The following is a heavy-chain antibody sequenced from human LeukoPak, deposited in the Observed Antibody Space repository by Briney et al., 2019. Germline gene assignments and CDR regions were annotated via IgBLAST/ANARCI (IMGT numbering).Heavy chain of an antibody. CDR3: ARAPITMVRGSWFDP. D-gene: IGHD3-10*01. V-gene: IGHV1-69*04. J-gene: IGHJ5*02. CDR1: GGTFSSYA. Sequence: SVKVSCKASGGTFSSYAISWVRQAPGQGLEWMGRIIPIFGIANYAQKFQGRVTITADKSTSTAYMELSSLRSEDTAVYYCARAPITMVRGSWFDPWGQGTLVTVSS. CDR2: IIPIFGIA.